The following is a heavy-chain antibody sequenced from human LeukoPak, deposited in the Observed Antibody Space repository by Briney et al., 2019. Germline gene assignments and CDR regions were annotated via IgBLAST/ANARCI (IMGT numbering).Heavy chain of an antibody. CDR1: GDSVSRSDSY. Sequence: SETLSLTCTIFGDSVSRSDSYWDWIRQPPGKGLESIGTVYYSGTTYYSPSLRSLATLSVDLSNSQFSLTQSPVVAADTALYFCTRRRYYDSSGYLEWGQGTLVTVSS. CDR2: VYYSGTT. CDR3: TRRRYYDSSGYLE. V-gene: IGHV4-39*01. J-gene: IGHJ1*01. D-gene: IGHD3-22*01.